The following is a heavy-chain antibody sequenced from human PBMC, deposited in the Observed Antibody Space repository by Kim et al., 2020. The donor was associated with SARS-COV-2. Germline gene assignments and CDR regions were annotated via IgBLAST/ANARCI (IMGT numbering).Heavy chain of an antibody. Sequence: SVKVSCKASGDTFSSYAISWVRQAPGQGLEWMGGIIPIFGTANYAQKFQGRVTITADDSTSTAYMELSSLRSEDTAVYYCARLSGWKNYYYYYGMDVWGQGTTVTVSS. J-gene: IGHJ6*02. V-gene: IGHV1-69*13. CDR2: IIPIFGTA. D-gene: IGHD6-19*01. CDR1: GDTFSSYA. CDR3: ARLSGWKNYYYYYGMDV.